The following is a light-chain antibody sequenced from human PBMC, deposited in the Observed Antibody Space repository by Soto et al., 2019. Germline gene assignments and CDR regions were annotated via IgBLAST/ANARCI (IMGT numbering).Light chain of an antibody. CDR2: DAS. CDR3: QQRSNWPQLT. CDR1: QSVSSY. V-gene: IGKV3-11*01. Sequence: EIVLTQSPATLSLSPGERATLSCRASQSVSSYLAWSQQKPGQAPRLRIYDASNRATGIPARFSGSGSGTDCTLTISSLEPEDFAVYYCQQRSNWPQLTFGGGTKVEIK. J-gene: IGKJ4*01.